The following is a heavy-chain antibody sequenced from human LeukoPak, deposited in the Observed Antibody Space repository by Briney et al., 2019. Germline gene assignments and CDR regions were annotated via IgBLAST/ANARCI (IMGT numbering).Heavy chain of an antibody. Sequence: QPGGSLRLSCAASGLTFSTYWMHWVRQDPGKGLGWVSRISSDASITSYADPVKGRFTISRDNAKNTLYLQMNSLRAEDTALYYCATSARTYIGSSLDYWGQGTLVTVSS. J-gene: IGHJ4*02. CDR1: GLTFSTYW. CDR3: ATSARTYIGSSLDY. V-gene: IGHV3-74*01. CDR2: ISSDASIT. D-gene: IGHD2-15*01.